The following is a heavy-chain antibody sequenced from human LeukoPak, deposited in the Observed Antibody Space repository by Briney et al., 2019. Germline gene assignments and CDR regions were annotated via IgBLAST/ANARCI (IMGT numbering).Heavy chain of an antibody. CDR2: MNPNSGNT. CDR1: GYTFTSYD. CDR3: ARVEMSSSWWGAVQDYYYYYGMDV. J-gene: IGHJ6*02. V-gene: IGHV1-8*01. D-gene: IGHD6-13*01. Sequence: GASVKVSCKASGYTFTSYDINWVRQATGQGLEWMGWMNPNSGNTGYAQKFQGRVTMTRNTSISTAYTELSSLRSEDTAVYYCARVEMSSSWWGAVQDYYYYYGMDVWGQGTTVTVSS.